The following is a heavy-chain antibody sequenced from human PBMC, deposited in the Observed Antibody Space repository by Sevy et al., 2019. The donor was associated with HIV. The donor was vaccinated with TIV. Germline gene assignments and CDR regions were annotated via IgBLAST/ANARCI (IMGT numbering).Heavy chain of an antibody. CDR3: TIFGPFHLDKTGNFNDAFDI. D-gene: IGHD3-9*01. V-gene: IGHV3-49*03. J-gene: IGHJ3*02. CDR2: IRSKPFGATT. CDR1: GFNFGDYA. Sequence: GGSLRLSCTTSGFNFGDYAVTWFRQAPGKGLEWLGFIRSKPFGATTEYAASVKGRFAVSRDDSKSIGYLQMNSLNTEDTAVYYCTIFGPFHLDKTGNFNDAFDIRGQGTMVTVSS.